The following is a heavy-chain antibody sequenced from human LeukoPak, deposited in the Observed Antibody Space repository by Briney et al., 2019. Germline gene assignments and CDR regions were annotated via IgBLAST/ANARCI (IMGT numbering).Heavy chain of an antibody. J-gene: IGHJ4*02. CDR3: ARDERGYLQDFDC. V-gene: IGHV4-39*07. Sequence: ASETLSLTCTVSGGSISSGDSYWGWIRQPPGKGLEWIGSTYYSGSTYYNPSLKSRVTILVDTSKNQFSLTLTSVTAADTAVYYCARDERGYLQDFDCWGQGTLVTVSS. D-gene: IGHD3-3*01. CDR2: TYYSGST. CDR1: GGSISSGDSY.